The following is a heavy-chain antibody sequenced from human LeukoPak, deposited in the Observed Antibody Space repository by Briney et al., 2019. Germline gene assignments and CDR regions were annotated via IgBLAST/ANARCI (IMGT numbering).Heavy chain of an antibody. D-gene: IGHD2-2*01. CDR2: IKQDESEK. CDR3: ARVLDSSTSRYPSLKY. J-gene: IGHJ1*01. V-gene: IGHV3-7*01. CDR1: GFTFSSYW. Sequence: GGSLRLSCAASGFTFSSYWMNWVRRAPGKGLEWVANIKQDESEKYYVDSVKGRFTISRDNAKNSLYLQMNNLRAEDTAVYYCARVLDSSTSRYPSLKYWGQGTLVTVSS.